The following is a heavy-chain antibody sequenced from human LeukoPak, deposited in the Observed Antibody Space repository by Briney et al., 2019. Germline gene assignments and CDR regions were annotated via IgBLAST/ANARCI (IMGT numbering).Heavy chain of an antibody. D-gene: IGHD3-3*01. CDR3: ARDRLTIFGVVIGWFDP. J-gene: IGHJ5*02. CDR1: GYTFTAYY. V-gene: IGHV1-18*04. Sequence: ASVKVSCKTSGYTFTAYYINWVRQAPGQGLEWLGWISAYNGNTNYAQKLQGRVTMTTDTSTSTAYVELRSLRSDDTAVYYCARDRLTIFGVVIGWFDPWGQGTLVTVSS. CDR2: ISAYNGNT.